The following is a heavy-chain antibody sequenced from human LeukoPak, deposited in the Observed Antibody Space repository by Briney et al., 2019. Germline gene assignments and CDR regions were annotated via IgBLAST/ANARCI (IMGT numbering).Heavy chain of an antibody. J-gene: IGHJ4*02. CDR2: ISGSSGRT. CDR3: ARPGPTFGGVITYFDY. CDR1: GFTFSNYA. V-gene: IGHV3-23*01. D-gene: IGHD3-16*02. Sequence: GGSLRLSCAASGFTFSNYAMNWVRQAPGKGLEWVSAISGSSGRTYYADSVKGRFTISRDNSKNTLYLQMNSLRAEDTALYYCARPGPTFGGVITYFDYWGQGTLVTVSS.